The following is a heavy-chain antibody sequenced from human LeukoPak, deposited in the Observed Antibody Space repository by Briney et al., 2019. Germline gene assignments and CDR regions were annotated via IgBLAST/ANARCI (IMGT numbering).Heavy chain of an antibody. Sequence: GGSLRLSCAASGFTFSRYDMSWVRQAPGKGLEWVSAISGSGGSTYYADSVKGRFTISRDNSKNTLYLQMNSLRAEDTAVYYCAKDGESYDFWSGYLFDYWGQGTLVTVSS. V-gene: IGHV3-23*01. CDR1: GFTFSRYD. CDR3: AKDGESYDFWSGYLFDY. J-gene: IGHJ4*02. CDR2: ISGSGGST. D-gene: IGHD3-3*01.